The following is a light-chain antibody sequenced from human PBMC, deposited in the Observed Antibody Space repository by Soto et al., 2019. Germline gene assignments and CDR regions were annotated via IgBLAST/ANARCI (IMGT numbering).Light chain of an antibody. Sequence: DIQLTQSPSFLSASVGDRVTMTWRASQGISSYLAWYQQKPGKAPKLLIYAASTLQSGVPSRFSGSGSGTEFTLTISSLQPEDFATYYCQKANSFPLNCGGGTKGDIK. V-gene: IGKV1-9*01. CDR2: AAS. CDR3: QKANSFPLN. CDR1: QGISSY. J-gene: IGKJ4*01.